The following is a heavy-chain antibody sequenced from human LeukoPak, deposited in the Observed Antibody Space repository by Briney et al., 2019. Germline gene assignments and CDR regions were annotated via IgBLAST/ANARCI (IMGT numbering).Heavy chain of an antibody. CDR3: ARDGRTDFWSGPDAFDI. Sequence: PSETLSLTCTVSGGSISSHYWSWIRQPPGKGLGWMGYTYYSGSNNYNPSLKSRVTISVDTSKNQFSLKLSSVTAADTAVYYCARDGRTDFWSGPDAFDIWGQGTKVTVSS. V-gene: IGHV4-59*11. D-gene: IGHD3-3*01. CDR2: TYYSGSN. J-gene: IGHJ3*02. CDR1: GGSISSHY.